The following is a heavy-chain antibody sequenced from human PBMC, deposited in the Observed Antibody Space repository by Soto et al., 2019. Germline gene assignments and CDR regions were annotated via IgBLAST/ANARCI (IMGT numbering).Heavy chain of an antibody. CDR1: VYTFTSYG. CDR3: ARDGETEAMDMGRPDFDY. J-gene: IGHJ4*02. D-gene: IGHD5-18*01. V-gene: IGHV1-18*01. Sequence: ASVKVACKASVYTFTSYGISWLRQAPGQGLEWMGWISAYNGNTNYAQKLQGRVTMTTDTSASTAYMELRSLRSDDTAVYYCARDGETEAMDMGRPDFDYWGQGTLVTVSS. CDR2: ISAYNGNT.